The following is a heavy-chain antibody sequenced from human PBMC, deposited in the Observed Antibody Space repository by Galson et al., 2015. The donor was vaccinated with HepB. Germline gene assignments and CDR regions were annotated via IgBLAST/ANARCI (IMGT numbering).Heavy chain of an antibody. CDR2: IRSKAYGGTT. Sequence: SLRLSCAGSGFTFGDYAKSWFRQAPGKGLEWVGFIRSKAYGGTTEYAASVKGRFTISRDDSKSIAYLQMNSLKTEDTAVYYCSSYIAAAGTDAFDIWGQGTMVTVSS. J-gene: IGHJ3*02. V-gene: IGHV3-49*03. CDR3: SSYIAAAGTDAFDI. CDR1: GFTFGDYA. D-gene: IGHD6-13*01.